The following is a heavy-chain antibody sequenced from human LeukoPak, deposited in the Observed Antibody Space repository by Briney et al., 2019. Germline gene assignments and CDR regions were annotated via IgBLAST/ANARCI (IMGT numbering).Heavy chain of an antibody. V-gene: IGHV1-2*02. CDR1: GGTFSSYA. CDR2: INPNSGGT. CDR3: AREKVRGVIGY. D-gene: IGHD3-10*01. Sequence: ASVKVSCKASGGTFSSYAISWVRQAPGQGLEWMGWINPNSGGTNYAQTFQGRVTMTRETSISTDYMELSRLRSDDTAVYYCAREKVRGVIGYWGQGTLVTVSS. J-gene: IGHJ4*02.